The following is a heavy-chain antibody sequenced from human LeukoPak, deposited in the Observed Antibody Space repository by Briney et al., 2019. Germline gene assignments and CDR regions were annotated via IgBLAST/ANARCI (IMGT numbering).Heavy chain of an antibody. J-gene: IGHJ5*02. Sequence: ASVKVSCKASGGSFSSYAISWVRQAPGQGLEWMGRIIPIFGTANYAQKFQGRVTTTTDESTSTAYMELSSLRSEDTAVYYCARDLSGSYLYNWFDPWGQGTLVRVSS. CDR1: GGSFSSYA. D-gene: IGHD1-26*01. V-gene: IGHV1-69*05. CDR2: IIPIFGTA. CDR3: ARDLSGSYLYNWFDP.